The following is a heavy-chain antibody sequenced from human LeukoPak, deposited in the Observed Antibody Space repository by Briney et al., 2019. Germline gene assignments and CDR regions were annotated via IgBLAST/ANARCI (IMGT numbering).Heavy chain of an antibody. V-gene: IGHV3-66*01. Sequence: GGSLRLSCAASGFTVSGSSVSWVRQAPGKGLEWASIIHSGGGTYYADSVKDRFTISRDDSKNTVNLQLNSLRAEDTAVYYCAMNGNYAFNIWGQGTMVTVSS. CDR1: GFTVSGSS. J-gene: IGHJ3*02. CDR3: AMNGNYAFNI. CDR2: IHSGGGT. D-gene: IGHD1-26*01.